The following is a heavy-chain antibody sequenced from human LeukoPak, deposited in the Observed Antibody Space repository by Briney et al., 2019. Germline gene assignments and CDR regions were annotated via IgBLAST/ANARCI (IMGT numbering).Heavy chain of an antibody. V-gene: IGHV3-30*18. D-gene: IGHD3/OR15-3a*01. CDR1: GFTFSSYG. CDR3: AKGLENAAWTLYY. Sequence: GGSLRLSCAASGFTFSSYGMHWVRQAPGKGLEWVAGISYDGSNKYYADSVKGRFTISRDNSKNTLYLQMNSLRAEDTAVYYCAKGLENAAWTLYYWGQGTPVTASS. CDR2: ISYDGSNK. J-gene: IGHJ4*02.